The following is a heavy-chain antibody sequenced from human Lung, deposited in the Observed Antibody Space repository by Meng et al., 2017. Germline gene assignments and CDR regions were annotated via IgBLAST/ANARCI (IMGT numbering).Heavy chain of an antibody. CDR1: GGSFRDYY. D-gene: IGHD4-11*01. CDR3: ARGPTTMAHDFDY. Sequence: QVQLLQWGAGLLKPSETLSLTCVVSGGSFRDYYWSWIRQPPGKGLEWIGEINHSGSTNYNPSLESRATISVDTSQNNLSLKLSSVTAADSAVYYCARGPTTMAHDFDYWGQGILVTVSS. V-gene: IGHV4-34*01. J-gene: IGHJ4*02. CDR2: INHSGST.